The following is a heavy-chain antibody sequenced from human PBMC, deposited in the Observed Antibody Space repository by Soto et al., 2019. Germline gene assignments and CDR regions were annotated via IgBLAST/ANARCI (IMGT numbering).Heavy chain of an antibody. Sequence: PSETLSLTCTVSGGSISSYYWSWIRQPPGKGLEWIGYIYYSGSTNYNPSLKSRVTISVDTSKNQFSLKLSSLTAADTAVYYCARVDDILTGYYTGAFDIWGQGTMVTVSS. CDR3: ARVDDILTGYYTGAFDI. D-gene: IGHD3-9*01. V-gene: IGHV4-59*01. CDR2: IYYSGST. J-gene: IGHJ3*02. CDR1: GGSISSYY.